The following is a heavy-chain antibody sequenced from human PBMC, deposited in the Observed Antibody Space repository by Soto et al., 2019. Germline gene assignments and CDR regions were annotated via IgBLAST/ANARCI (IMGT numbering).Heavy chain of an antibody. J-gene: IGHJ1*01. V-gene: IGHV1-3*01. CDR2: INGGNGNT. D-gene: IGHD6-19*01. CDR1: GYTFSSYA. CDR3: AIDPLAVAPPREYFQH. Sequence: ASVKVSCKASGYTFSSYAMHWVRQAPGQRLEWMGWINGGNGNTKYSQKFQGRVTITRDTSASTAYMELSSLRSEDTAVYYCAIDPLAVAPPREYFQHWGQGTLVTASS.